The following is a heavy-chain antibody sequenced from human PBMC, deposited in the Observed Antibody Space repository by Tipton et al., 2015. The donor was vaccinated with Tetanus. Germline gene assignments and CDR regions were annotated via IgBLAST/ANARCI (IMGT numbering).Heavy chain of an antibody. CDR1: GDSISSGGHY. V-gene: IGHV4-31*03. Sequence: TLSLTCSVSGDSISSGGHYWGWIRQHPGKGLDWIGYISYTGTTHYNPSLKSRVTISLDRSKNQFSLKLTSVTAADTAVYYCATVGLVTASVKYWGQGTLVTVSS. CDR2: ISYTGTT. J-gene: IGHJ4*01. D-gene: IGHD2-21*02. CDR3: ATVGLVTASVKY.